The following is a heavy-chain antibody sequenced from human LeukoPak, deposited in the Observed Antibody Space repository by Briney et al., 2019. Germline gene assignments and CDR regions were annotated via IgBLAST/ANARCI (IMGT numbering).Heavy chain of an antibody. J-gene: IGHJ5*02. V-gene: IGHV1-46*01. Sequence: ASVKVSCKASGYTFTSYYMHRVRQAPGQGLEWMGIINPSGGSTSYAQKFQGRVTMTRDMSTSTVYMELSSLRSEDTAVYYCARGSGSYWWLGWFDPWGQGTLVTVSS. CDR3: ARGSGSYWWLGWFDP. CDR1: GYTFTSYY. CDR2: INPSGGST. D-gene: IGHD1-26*01.